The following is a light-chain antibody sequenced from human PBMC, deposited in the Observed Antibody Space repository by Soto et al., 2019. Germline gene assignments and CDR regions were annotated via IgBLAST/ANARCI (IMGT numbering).Light chain of an antibody. Sequence: DIQMTQSPSSLSASVGDRVTITCRASQVIGNYLAWYQQKPGKAPKLLIYAASSLQSGVPSRFSGSGSGTDFTLTITSLRSEDSALYYCQQYNNWPPITFGQGTRLEIK. CDR3: QQYNNWPPIT. V-gene: IGKV1-16*01. CDR1: QVIGNY. J-gene: IGKJ5*01. CDR2: AAS.